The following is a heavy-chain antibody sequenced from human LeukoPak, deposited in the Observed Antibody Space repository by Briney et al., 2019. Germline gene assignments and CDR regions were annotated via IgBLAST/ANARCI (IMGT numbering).Heavy chain of an antibody. J-gene: IGHJ4*02. V-gene: IGHV3-30*04. CDR1: GFTFSNYA. Sequence: GRSLRLSCAASGFTFSNYAMHWVRQAPGKGLEWVALISYDGSVEKNAASVKGRFTISRDNSKNTLYLQMNSLGTEDTAVYYCAGALGSSWDSSLDSWGQGTLVPVSS. D-gene: IGHD6-13*01. CDR2: ISYDGSVE. CDR3: AGALGSSWDSSLDS.